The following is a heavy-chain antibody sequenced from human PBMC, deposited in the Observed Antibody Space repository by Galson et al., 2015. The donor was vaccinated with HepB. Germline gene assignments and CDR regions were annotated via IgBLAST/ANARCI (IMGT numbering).Heavy chain of an antibody. D-gene: IGHD6-19*01. J-gene: IGHJ5*02. CDR3: ARGYSSGWYRGNWFDP. CDR1: GGTFSSYA. Sequence: SVKVSCKASGGTFSSYAVSWVQQAPGQGLEWMGRIIPILGIANYAQKFQGRVTITADKSTSTAYMELSSLRSEDTAVYYCARGYSSGWYRGNWFDPWGQGTLVTVSS. CDR2: IIPILGIA. V-gene: IGHV1-69*04.